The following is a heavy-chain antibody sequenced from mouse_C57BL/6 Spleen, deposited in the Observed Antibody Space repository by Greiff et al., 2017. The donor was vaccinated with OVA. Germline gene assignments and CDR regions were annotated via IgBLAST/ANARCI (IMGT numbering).Heavy chain of an antibody. CDR1: GYAFSSSW. V-gene: IGHV1-82*01. CDR3: AKFITTVVGGYFDV. D-gene: IGHD1-1*01. J-gene: IGHJ1*03. Sequence: QVQLQQSGPELVKPGASVKISCKASGYAFSSSWMNWVKQGPGKGLEWVGRIYRGDGDTNYNGKVKGKGTMTEDKAYSTAYMQLSSLTSEDSAVYFCAKFITTVVGGYFDVWGTGTTVTVSS. CDR2: IYRGDGDT.